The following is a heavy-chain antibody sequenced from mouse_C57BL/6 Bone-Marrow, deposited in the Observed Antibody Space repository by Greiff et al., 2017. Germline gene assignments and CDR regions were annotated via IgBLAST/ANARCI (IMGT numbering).Heavy chain of an antibody. D-gene: IGHD1-1*01. J-gene: IGHJ3*01. CDR2: IYPGNSDT. CDR1: GYTFTSYW. CDR3: TDRYGSSPAWFAY. Sequence: EVQLQQSGTVLARPGASVKMSCKTSGYTFTSYWMHWVKQRPGQGLEWIGAIYPGNSDTSYNQKFKGKAKLTAVTSASTAYMELSSLTNEDSAVYYCTDRYGSSPAWFAYWGQGTLVTVSA. V-gene: IGHV1-5*01.